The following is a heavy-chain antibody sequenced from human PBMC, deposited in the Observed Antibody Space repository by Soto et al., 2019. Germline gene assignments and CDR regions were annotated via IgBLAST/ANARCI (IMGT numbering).Heavy chain of an antibody. V-gene: IGHV3-66*01. CDR3: ASDLDRGWYNAFDY. CDR1: GFTVSSNY. J-gene: IGHJ4*02. D-gene: IGHD6-19*01. Sequence: GGSLRLSCAASGFTVSSNYMSWVRQAPGKGLEWVSVIYSGGSTYYADSVKGRFTISRDNSKNTLYLQMNSLRAEDTAVYYCASDLDRGWYNAFDYWGQGTLVTVSS. CDR2: IYSGGST.